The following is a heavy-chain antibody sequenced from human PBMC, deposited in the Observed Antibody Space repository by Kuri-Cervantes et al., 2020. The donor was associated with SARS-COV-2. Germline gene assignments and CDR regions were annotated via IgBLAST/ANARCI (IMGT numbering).Heavy chain of an antibody. CDR2: IKSKTDGGTT. CDR1: GFTFSSAW. CDR3: TTAPDYGDYVGPDY. V-gene: IGHV3-15*07. D-gene: IGHD4-17*01. J-gene: IGHJ4*02. Sequence: GESLKISCAASGFTFSSAWMNWVRQAPGKGLEWVGRIKSKTDGGTTDYAAPVKGRFTISRDDSKNTLYLQMNSLKTEDTAVYYCTTAPDYGDYVGPDYWGQGTLVTVSS.